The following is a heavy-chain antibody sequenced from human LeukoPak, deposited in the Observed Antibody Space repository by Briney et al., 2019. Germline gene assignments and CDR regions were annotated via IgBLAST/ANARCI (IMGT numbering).Heavy chain of an antibody. CDR3: VRVVTIFGDGFDP. CDR1: GFTFNTYW. D-gene: IGHD3-3*01. CDR2: IKQDGSEK. Sequence: GGSLRLSCAASGFTFNTYWMSWVRQAPEKGLEWVANIKQDGSEKYYVDSVKGRFTISRDNTKNSMYLQMNSLRAEDTAVYYCVRVVTIFGDGFDPWGQGTLVTVSS. J-gene: IGHJ5*02. V-gene: IGHV3-7*01.